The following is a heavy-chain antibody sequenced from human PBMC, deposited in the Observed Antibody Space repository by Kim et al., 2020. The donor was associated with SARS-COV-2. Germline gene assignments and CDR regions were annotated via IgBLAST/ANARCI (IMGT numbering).Heavy chain of an antibody. CDR1: GFSFSDYY. Sequence: GGSLRLSCAASGFSFSDYYMSWIRQAPGKVLEWVAHISSSGSTLDHADSVKGRFTISRDNAENSLYLQMDNLRADDTAVYYCAREKSSGYELDYWGQGIL. D-gene: IGHD5-12*01. V-gene: IGHV3-11*01. CDR2: ISSSGSTL. CDR3: AREKSSGYELDY. J-gene: IGHJ4*02.